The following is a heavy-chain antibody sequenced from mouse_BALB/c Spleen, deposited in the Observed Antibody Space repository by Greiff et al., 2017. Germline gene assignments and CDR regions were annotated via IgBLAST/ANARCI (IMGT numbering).Heavy chain of an antibody. D-gene: IGHD2-4*01. J-gene: IGHJ2*01. Sequence: VHLVESGPGLVAPSQSLSITCTVSGFSLTNSGVHWVRQSPGKGLEWLGVIWGDGSTNYNSAFKSRLSISKDNSKSQVFLKMNSLQTDDTARYYCAKPYYDYDLDYWGQGTTLTVSS. CDR3: AKPYYDYDLDY. CDR1: GFSLTNSG. CDR2: IWGDGST. V-gene: IGHV2-6-6*01.